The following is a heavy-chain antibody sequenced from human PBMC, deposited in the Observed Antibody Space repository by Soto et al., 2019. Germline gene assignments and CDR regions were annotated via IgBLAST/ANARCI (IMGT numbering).Heavy chain of an antibody. J-gene: IGHJ6*02. CDR2: IYYSGST. V-gene: IGHV4-59*01. Sequence: SETLSLTCTVSGGSISSYYWSWIRQPPGKGLEWIGYIYYSGSTNYNPSLKSRVTIPVDTSKNQFSLKLSSVTAADTAVYYCARDREFYGMDVWGQGTTVTVSS. CDR3: ARDREFYGMDV. CDR1: GGSISSYY. D-gene: IGHD3-10*01.